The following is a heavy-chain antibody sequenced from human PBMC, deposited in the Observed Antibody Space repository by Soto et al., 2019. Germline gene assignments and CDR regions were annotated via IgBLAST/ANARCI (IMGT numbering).Heavy chain of an antibody. CDR3: MLGSGWKDFDY. J-gene: IGHJ4*02. V-gene: IGHV4-39*01. CDR2: IYYSGST. CDR1: GGSISGSSYY. Sequence: PSDTLSLTCTVSGGSISGSSYYWGWIRQPPGKGLEWIGNIYYSGSTYYNPSLKSRVTISVDTSKNQFSLKLSSVTAADTAVYYCMLGSGWKDFDYWGQGTLVT. D-gene: IGHD3-22*01.